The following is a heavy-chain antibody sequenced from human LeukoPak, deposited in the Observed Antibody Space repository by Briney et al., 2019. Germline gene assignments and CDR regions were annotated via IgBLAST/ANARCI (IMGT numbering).Heavy chain of an antibody. CDR1: GGSISTYH. CDR2: IHSDGST. CDR3: ARYSGAGSAGWLDP. V-gene: IGHV4-59*08. J-gene: IGHJ5*02. D-gene: IGHD1-26*01. Sequence: SETLSLTCTVSGGSISTYHWSWIRQPPGKGLEWIGFIHSDGSTRYNPSLESRVAISIDTPKSQFSLRLTYVTAADTAVYYCARYSGAGSAGWLDPWGQGTLVTVSS.